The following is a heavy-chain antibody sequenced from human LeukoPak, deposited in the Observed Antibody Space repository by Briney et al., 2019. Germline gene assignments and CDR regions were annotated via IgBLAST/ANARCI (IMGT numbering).Heavy chain of an antibody. CDR1: GGSISSSRYY. Sequence: PSETLSLTCTVSGGSISSSRYYWGWIRQPPGKGLEWIGSIYYSGSTYYKPSLKSRVTISVDTSKNQFSLKLSSVTAADTAVYYCARRYGWSSSWFDPWGQGTLVTVSS. V-gene: IGHV4-39*01. CDR2: IYYSGST. CDR3: ARRYGWSSSWFDP. J-gene: IGHJ5*02. D-gene: IGHD6-19*01.